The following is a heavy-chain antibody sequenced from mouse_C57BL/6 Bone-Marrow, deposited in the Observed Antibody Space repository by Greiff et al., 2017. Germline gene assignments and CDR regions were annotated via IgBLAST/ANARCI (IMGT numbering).Heavy chain of an antibody. V-gene: IGHV1-59*01. Sequence: QVQLQQPGAELVRPGTSVKLSCKASGYTFTSYWMHWVKQRPGQGLEWIGVIAPSDSYTNYNQKFKGKATLTVDTSSSTAYMQLSSLTSEDSAVYYCARSGDSYYFDYWGQGTTLTVSS. D-gene: IGHD3-1*01. CDR2: IAPSDSYT. CDR3: ARSGDSYYFDY. CDR1: GYTFTSYW. J-gene: IGHJ2*01.